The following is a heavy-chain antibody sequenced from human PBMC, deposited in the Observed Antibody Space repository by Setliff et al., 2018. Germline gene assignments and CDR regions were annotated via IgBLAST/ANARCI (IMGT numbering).Heavy chain of an antibody. Sequence: SVKVSCKASGGTFSSYGISWVRQAPGQGLEWMGGTIPVFGTTDYAQKFQGRVTIMTDESTSTAYMELSSLTSEDTAVYYCARGIEYYYESSGFYYASTYWYFDLWGRGTLVTVSS. V-gene: IGHV1-69*05. J-gene: IGHJ2*01. CDR3: ARGIEYYYESSGFYYASTYWYFDL. CDR2: TIPVFGTT. CDR1: GGTFSSYG. D-gene: IGHD3-22*01.